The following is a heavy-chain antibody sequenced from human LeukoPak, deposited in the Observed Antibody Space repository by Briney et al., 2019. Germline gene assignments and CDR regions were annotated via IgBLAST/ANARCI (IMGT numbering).Heavy chain of an antibody. CDR1: GFTFTSSA. CDR2: IVVGSGNT. Sequence: SVKASCKASGFTFTSSAVQWVRQARGQGLEWIGWIVVGSGNTNYAQKFQERVTINRDMSTSTAYMELSSLRSEDTAVYYCARNRYSGSYGVDYWGQGTLVTVSS. V-gene: IGHV1-58*01. J-gene: IGHJ4*02. D-gene: IGHD1-26*01. CDR3: ARNRYSGSYGVDY.